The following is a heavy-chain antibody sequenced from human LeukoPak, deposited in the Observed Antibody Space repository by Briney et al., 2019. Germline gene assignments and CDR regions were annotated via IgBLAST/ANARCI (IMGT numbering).Heavy chain of an antibody. CDR1: GFTVSGDY. V-gene: IGHV3-53*01. J-gene: IGHJ4*02. CDR3: AKARQWELLDYFDY. Sequence: GGSLRLSCAASGFTVSGDYMSWVRQAPGKGLEWVSVIYTGGNTYYADSVKGRFTISRDNSKNTLYLQMNSLRAEDTAVYYCAKARQWELLDYFDYWGQGTLVTVSS. D-gene: IGHD1-26*01. CDR2: IYTGGNT.